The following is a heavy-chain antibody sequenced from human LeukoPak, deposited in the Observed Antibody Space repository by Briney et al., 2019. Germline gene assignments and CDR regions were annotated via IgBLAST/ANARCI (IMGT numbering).Heavy chain of an antibody. D-gene: IGHD5-12*01. J-gene: IGHJ4*02. CDR1: GGTFSSYA. Sequence: GASVKVSCKASGGTFSSYAINWVRQAPGQGLEWMGRIIPILGIANYAQKFQGRVTITADKSTSTAYMELSSLRSEDTAVYYCARNIVATGPSESFDYWGQGTLVTVSS. CDR3: ARNIVATGPSESFDY. V-gene: IGHV1-69*04. CDR2: IIPILGIA.